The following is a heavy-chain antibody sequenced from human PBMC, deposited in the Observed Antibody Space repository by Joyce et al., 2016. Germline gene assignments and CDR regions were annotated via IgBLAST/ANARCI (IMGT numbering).Heavy chain of an antibody. V-gene: IGHV1-69*12. CDR2: IIPIFGTA. CDR3: ARGGSCSGGTCYSSAYYYYGMDV. Sequence: QVQLVQSGAEVKKPGSSMKVSCKASGGTFSSYAISWVRQAPGQGLEWMGGIIPIFGTANYAQKFQGRVTITADESTSTAYMELSSLRSEDTAVYYCARGGSCSGGTCYSSAYYYYGMDVWGQGTTVTVSS. CDR1: GGTFSSYA. J-gene: IGHJ6*02. D-gene: IGHD2-15*01.